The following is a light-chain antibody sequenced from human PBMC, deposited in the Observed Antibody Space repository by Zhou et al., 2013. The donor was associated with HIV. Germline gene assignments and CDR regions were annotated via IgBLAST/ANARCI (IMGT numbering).Light chain of an antibody. Sequence: DIQMTQSPSFVSASVGDRVTITCRASQSLGGWLAWYQQKPGKVPKLLIYKTSNLESGVPSRFSGGGFGTEFSLTINSLQPDDFATYYCEQYKIYPRTFGQGTKVEIK. CDR2: KTS. J-gene: IGKJ1*01. CDR3: EQYKIYPRT. CDR1: QSLGGW. V-gene: IGKV1-5*03.